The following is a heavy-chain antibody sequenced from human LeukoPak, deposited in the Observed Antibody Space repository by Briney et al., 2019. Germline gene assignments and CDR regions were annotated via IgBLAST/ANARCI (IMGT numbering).Heavy chain of an antibody. CDR1: GFTFSSYG. CDR2: IRYDGSNK. Sequence: GGSLRLSCAASGFTFSSYGMHWVRQAPGKGLEWVAFIRYDGSNKYYADSVKGRFTISRDNAENSLYLQMNSLRVEDTAVYYCARAPTVLVGYCSSSSCQADYWGQGTLVTVSS. V-gene: IGHV3-30*02. CDR3: ARAPTVLVGYCSSSSCQADY. J-gene: IGHJ4*02. D-gene: IGHD2-2*01.